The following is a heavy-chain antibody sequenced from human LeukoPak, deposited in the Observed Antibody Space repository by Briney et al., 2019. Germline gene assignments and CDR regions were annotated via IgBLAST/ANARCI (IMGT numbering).Heavy chain of an antibody. J-gene: IGHJ3*02. CDR2: IYYSGST. Sequence: SETLSLTCTVSGGSISSYYWSWIRQPPGKGLEWIGYIYYSGSTNYNPSLKSRVTISVDTSKNQFSLKLSSVTAADTAVYYCARGVPYYDFWSGSTLGAFDIWGQGTMVTVSS. CDR3: ARGVPYYDFWSGSTLGAFDI. V-gene: IGHV4-59*01. CDR1: GGSISSYY. D-gene: IGHD3-3*01.